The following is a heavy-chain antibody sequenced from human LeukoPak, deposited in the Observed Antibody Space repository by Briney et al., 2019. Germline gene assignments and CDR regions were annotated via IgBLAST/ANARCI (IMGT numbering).Heavy chain of an antibody. CDR2: INHSGST. J-gene: IGHJ5*02. V-gene: IGHV4-34*01. D-gene: IGHD1-14*01. Sequence: SETLSLTCAVYGGTFSGHYWKWIRQPPGKGLEWIGEINHSGSTNYNPSLKSRVTISVDTSKNQFSLKLSSVTAADTAVYYCASRHPAASGTPFDPWGQGTLVTVSS. CDR1: GGTFSGHY. CDR3: ASRHPAASGTPFDP.